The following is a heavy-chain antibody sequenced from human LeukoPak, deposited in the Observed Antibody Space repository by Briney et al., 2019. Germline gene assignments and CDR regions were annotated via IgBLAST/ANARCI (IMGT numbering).Heavy chain of an antibody. CDR1: GGSFSGYY. D-gene: IGHD6-13*01. CDR3: ARTYSSSWYLIYFDY. J-gene: IGHJ4*02. V-gene: IGHV4-34*01. Sequence: SETLSLTCAVYGGSFSGYYWSWIRQPPGKGLEWIGEINHSGSTNYNPSLKSRVTISVDTSKNQFSLKLSSVTAADTAVYYCARTYSSSWYLIYFDYWGQGTLVTVSS. CDR2: INHSGST.